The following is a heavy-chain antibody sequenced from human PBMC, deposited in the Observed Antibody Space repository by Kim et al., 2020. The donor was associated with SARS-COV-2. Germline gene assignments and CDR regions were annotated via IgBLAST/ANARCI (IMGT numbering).Heavy chain of an antibody. Sequence: GGSLRLSCAACGFNFNVYWMTWIRQTPGKGLEWVAGIKHDGSEKLYHDSVKGRFTISRDNAKTSLYLQMDSLRAEDTAVDYCTRALSGSGRGFDHWGQGTLVTVSS. CDR2: IKHDGSEK. J-gene: IGHJ5*02. CDR1: GFNFNVYW. CDR3: TRALSGSGRGFDH. V-gene: IGHV3-7*05. D-gene: IGHD3-10*01.